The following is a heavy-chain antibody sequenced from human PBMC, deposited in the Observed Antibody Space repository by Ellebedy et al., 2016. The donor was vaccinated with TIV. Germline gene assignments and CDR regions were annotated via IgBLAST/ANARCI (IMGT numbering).Heavy chain of an antibody. J-gene: IGHJ4*02. Sequence: GESLKISCAASGFTFSSYGMHWVRQAPGKGLEWVAVIWYDGSNKYYADSVKGRFTISRDNSKNTLYLQMNSLRAEDTAVYYCAKDLDSGSPTFDYWGQGTLVTVSS. CDR2: IWYDGSNK. CDR3: AKDLDSGSPTFDY. V-gene: IGHV3-33*06. D-gene: IGHD1-26*01. CDR1: GFTFSSYG.